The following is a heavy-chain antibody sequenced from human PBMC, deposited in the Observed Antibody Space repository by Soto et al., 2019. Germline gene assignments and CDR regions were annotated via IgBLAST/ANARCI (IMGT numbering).Heavy chain of an antibody. CDR2: IIPIFGTA. V-gene: IGHV1-69*06. CDR3: ARGGWIAVAVYFDY. Sequence: GASVKVSCKASGGTFSSYAISWVRQAPGQGLEWMGGIIPIFGTANYAQKFQGRVTITADKSTSTAYMELSSLRSEDTAVYYCARGGWIAVAVYFDYWGQGTLVTVSS. D-gene: IGHD6-19*01. J-gene: IGHJ4*02. CDR1: GGTFSSYA.